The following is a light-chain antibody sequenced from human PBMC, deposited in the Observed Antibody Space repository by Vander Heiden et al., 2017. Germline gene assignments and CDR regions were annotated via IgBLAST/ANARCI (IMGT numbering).Light chain of an antibody. CDR3: QSADSSGTVV. J-gene: IGLJ2*01. CDR1: ALPKQY. CDR2: KDS. Sequence: SYELTQPSSVSVSPGETARITCSGDALPKQYAYWYQQRPGQAPVLVIYKDSERPSGIPERVSGSSSGTTVTLTISGVQAEDEADYYCQSADSSGTVVFGGGTKLTVL. V-gene: IGLV3-25*03.